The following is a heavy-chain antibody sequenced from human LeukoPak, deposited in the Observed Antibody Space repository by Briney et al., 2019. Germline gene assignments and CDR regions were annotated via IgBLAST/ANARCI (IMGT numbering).Heavy chain of an antibody. CDR3: ARAPVEMATIYFDY. V-gene: IGHV4-30-2*01. CDR1: GGSISSGGYS. J-gene: IGHJ4*02. CDR2: IYHSGST. D-gene: IGHD5-12*01. Sequence: SETLSLICAVSGGSISSGGYSWSWIRQPPGKGLEWIGYIYHSGSTYYNPSLKSRVTISVDRSKNQFSLKLSSVTAADTAVYYCARAPVEMATIYFDYWGQGTLVTVSS.